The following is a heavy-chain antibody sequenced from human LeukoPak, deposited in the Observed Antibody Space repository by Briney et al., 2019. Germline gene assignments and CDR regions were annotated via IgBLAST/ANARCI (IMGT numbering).Heavy chain of an antibody. J-gene: IGHJ4*02. CDR3: TTQLMETDFDY. V-gene: IGHV3-73*01. CDR1: GFTFSGSA. D-gene: IGHD1-1*01. CDR2: IRSKANSYAT. Sequence: GGSLRLSCAASGFTFSGSAMHWVRQASGKGLEWVGRIRSKANSYATAYAASVKGRFTISRDDSKNTAYLQMNSLKTEDTAVYYCTTQLMETDFDYWGQGTLLTVSS.